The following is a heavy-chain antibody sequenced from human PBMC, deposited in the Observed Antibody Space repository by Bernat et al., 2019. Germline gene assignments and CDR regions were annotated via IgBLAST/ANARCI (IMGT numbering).Heavy chain of an antibody. Sequence: QVQLQESGPGLVKPSETLSLTCTVSGGSVSSGSYYWSWIRQPSGKGLEWIGYIYYSGSTNYNPSLKSRVTISVDTSKDQFSLKLSSVTAVDTAVYYCAREVFQYYYIYGMDGWGQGTTVTVSS. J-gene: IGHJ6*02. V-gene: IGHV4-61*01. CDR1: GGSVSSGSYY. CDR2: IYYSGST. CDR3: AREVFQYYYIYGMDG.